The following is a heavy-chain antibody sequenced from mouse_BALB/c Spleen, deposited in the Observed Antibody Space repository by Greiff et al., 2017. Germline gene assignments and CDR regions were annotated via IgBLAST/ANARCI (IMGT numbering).Heavy chain of an antibody. CDR3: ARDGAAMDY. CDR1: GFSLTSYG. J-gene: IGHJ4*01. V-gene: IGHV2-9*02. Sequence: QVQLKESGPGLVAPSQSLSITCTVSGFSLTSYGVHWVRQPPGQGLEWLGVIWAGGSTNNNSALMSRLSTSKDNSKSQVFLNMNSLQTDDTAMYYCARDGAAMDYWGQGTSVTVSS. CDR2: IWAGGST.